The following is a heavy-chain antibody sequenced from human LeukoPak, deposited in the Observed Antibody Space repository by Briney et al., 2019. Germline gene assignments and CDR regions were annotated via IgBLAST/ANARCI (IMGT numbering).Heavy chain of an antibody. V-gene: IGHV4-30-4*08. D-gene: IGHD6-19*01. Sequence: SETLSLTCTVSGGSISSGDYYWSWIRQPPGKGLEWIGYIYYSGSTYYNPSLKSRVTISVDTSKNQFSLKLSSVTAADTAVYYCARGERGYSSGWYPGYFDLWGRGTLVTVSS. CDR3: ARGERGYSSGWYPGYFDL. CDR1: GGSISSGDYY. J-gene: IGHJ2*01. CDR2: IYYSGST.